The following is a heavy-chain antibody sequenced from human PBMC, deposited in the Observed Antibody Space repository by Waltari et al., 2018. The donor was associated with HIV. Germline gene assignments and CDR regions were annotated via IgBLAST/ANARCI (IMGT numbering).Heavy chain of an antibody. D-gene: IGHD1-1*01. V-gene: IGHV1-46*01. J-gene: IGHJ4*02. CDR2: INPSGGST. CDR1: GYTFTSYY. CDR3: ARIPKRLEPSY. Sequence: QVQLVQSGAEVKKPGASVKVSCKASGYTFTSYYMHWVRQAPGQGLEWMGRINPSGGSTSYAQKCQGRVTMTRDTSTSTVYMELSSLRSEDTAVYYCARIPKRLEPSYWGQGTLVTVSS.